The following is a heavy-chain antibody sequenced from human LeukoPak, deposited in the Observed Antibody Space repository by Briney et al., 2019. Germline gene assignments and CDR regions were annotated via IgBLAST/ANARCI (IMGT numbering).Heavy chain of an antibody. CDR1: GFTFGNYY. CDR2: INPSGSST. J-gene: IGHJ5*02. Sequence: ASVKVSCKASGFTFGNYYMHWVRQGPGQGLEWMGIINPSGSSTNYEKKFQGRVTLTRDTSTSTVYMELSSLRSEDTAVHYCARDNSGTWGWWFDPWGQGTLVTVSS. D-gene: IGHD5-12*01. CDR3: ARDNSGTWGWWFDP. V-gene: IGHV1-46*01.